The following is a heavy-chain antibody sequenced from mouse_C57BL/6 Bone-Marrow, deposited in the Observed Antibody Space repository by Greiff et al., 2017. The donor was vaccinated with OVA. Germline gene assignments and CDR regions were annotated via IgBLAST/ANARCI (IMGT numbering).Heavy chain of an antibody. CDR2: IHPNSGST. J-gene: IGHJ2*01. Sequence: QVQLQQPGAELVKPGASVTLSCKASGYTFTSYWMHWVQQRPGQGLEWIGMIHPNSGSTNYNEQFKSKATLTVDKSSSTAYMEVSGLTYGDSAVYYCASTDYWGQGTTLTVSA. V-gene: IGHV1-64*01. CDR3: ASTDY. CDR1: GYTFTSYW.